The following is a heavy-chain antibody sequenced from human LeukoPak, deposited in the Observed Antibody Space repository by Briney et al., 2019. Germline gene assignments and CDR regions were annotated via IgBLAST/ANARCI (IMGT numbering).Heavy chain of an antibody. J-gene: IGHJ4*02. D-gene: IGHD2-2*01. V-gene: IGHV3-23*01. CDR3: AKSAVVPAAMAYFDY. CDR2: ISGSGGST. Sequence: GGSLRLSCAASGFIVNTNYMSWLRQAPGKGLEWVSAISGSGGSTYYADSVKGRFTISRDNSKNTLYLQMNSLRAEDTAVYYCAKSAVVPAAMAYFDYWGREPWSPSPQ. CDR1: GFIVNTNY.